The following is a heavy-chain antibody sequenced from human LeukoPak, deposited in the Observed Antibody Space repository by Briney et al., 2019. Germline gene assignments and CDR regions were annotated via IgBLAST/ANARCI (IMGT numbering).Heavy chain of an antibody. CDR3: ARDPPSADY. CDR1: GFSFGDFG. Sequence: GGSLRLSCAASGFSFGDFGMHWVRQAPGEGLEWVANIKQDGSEKYYVDSVKGRFTISRDNHKNSLYLQMNSLRAEDTAVYYCARDPPSADYWGQGTLVTVSS. J-gene: IGHJ4*02. CDR2: IKQDGSEK. V-gene: IGHV3-7*01.